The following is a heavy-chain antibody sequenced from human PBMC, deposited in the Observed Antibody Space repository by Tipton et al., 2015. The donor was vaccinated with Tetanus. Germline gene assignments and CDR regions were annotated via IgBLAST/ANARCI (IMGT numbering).Heavy chain of an antibody. D-gene: IGHD3-10*01. CDR1: GDSGSRHY. J-gene: IGHJ4*02. CDR2: IFYSGNS. Sequence: GLVKPSETLSLTCSVSGDSGSRHYWSWIRQPPGKALEWTGDIFYSGNSISNPSFRSRVTMSVDTSRTLFSLTLIAVTAADTAVYFCARGLIADFLGSRIFFNSWGPGILVTVSS. V-gene: IGHV4-59*02. CDR3: ARGLIADFLGSRIFFNS.